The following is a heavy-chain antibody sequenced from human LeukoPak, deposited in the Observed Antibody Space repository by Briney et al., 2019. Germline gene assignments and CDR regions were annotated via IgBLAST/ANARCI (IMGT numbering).Heavy chain of an antibody. D-gene: IGHD3-22*01. Sequence: SETLSLTCTVSGGSISSYYWSWIRQPPGKGLEWIGYIYYSGSTNYNPSLKSRVTISVDTSKNQFSLKLSSVTAADTAVYYCASATYYYDSSALDIWGQGTMVTVSS. J-gene: IGHJ3*02. CDR3: ASATYYYDSSALDI. CDR1: GGSISSYY. CDR2: IYYSGST. V-gene: IGHV4-59*08.